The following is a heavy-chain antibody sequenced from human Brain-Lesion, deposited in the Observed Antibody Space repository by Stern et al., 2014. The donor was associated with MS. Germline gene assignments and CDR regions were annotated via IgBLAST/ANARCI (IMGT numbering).Heavy chain of an antibody. Sequence: VQLVESGGGVVQPGGSLRLSCAVSGFTFSSYCMHWVRQAPGQGLEWVGGIEVDGTKKNYIESVKGRFTISRDNSKNTLSLQMTSLRAEDTAVYYCAKDKKDSSGWNLYFYGMDVWGQGTTVIVSS. CDR2: IEVDGTKK. CDR3: AKDKKDSSGWNLYFYGMDV. D-gene: IGHD6-19*01. V-gene: IGHV3-33*06. CDR1: GFTFSSYC. J-gene: IGHJ6*02.